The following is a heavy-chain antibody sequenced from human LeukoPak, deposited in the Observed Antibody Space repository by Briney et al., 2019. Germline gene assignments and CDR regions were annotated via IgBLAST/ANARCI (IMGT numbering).Heavy chain of an antibody. CDR3: ARDQGQLWSYYFDY. D-gene: IGHD5-18*01. Sequence: PGGSLRLSCAASGFTFSSYWMSWVRQAPGKGLEWVANIKQDGSEKYYVDSVKGRFTISRDKAKNSLYLQMNSLRAEDTAVYYCARDQGQLWSYYFDYWGQGTLVTVSS. J-gene: IGHJ4*02. V-gene: IGHV3-7*01. CDR1: GFTFSSYW. CDR2: IKQDGSEK.